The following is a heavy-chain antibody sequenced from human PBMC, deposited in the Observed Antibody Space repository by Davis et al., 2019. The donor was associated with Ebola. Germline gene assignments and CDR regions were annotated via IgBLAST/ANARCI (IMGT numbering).Heavy chain of an antibody. D-gene: IGHD6-13*01. CDR3: AKTLERIAASGAFDF. CDR2: ISYDGSNK. V-gene: IGHV3-33*05. Sequence: GESLKISCAASGFTFSSYDMHWVRQAPGKGLEWVAVISYDGSNKYYADSVKGRFTISRDNSKSTLYLQMNSLRAEDTAVYYCAKTLERIAASGAFDFWGQGSLVTVSP. CDR1: GFTFSSYD. J-gene: IGHJ4*02.